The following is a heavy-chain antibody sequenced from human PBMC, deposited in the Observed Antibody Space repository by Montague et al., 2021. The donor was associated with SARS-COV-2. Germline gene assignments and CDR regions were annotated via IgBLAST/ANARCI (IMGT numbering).Heavy chain of an antibody. D-gene: IGHD1-20*01. CDR1: GGSISSYY. CDR2: IFHSGIT. V-gene: IGHV4-59*13. Sequence: TLSLTCRVSGGSISSYYWSWIRQSPGKGLEWIGYIFHSGITDYXPSLKSRVTISVDMSKNQFSLQLNSVTAADSAVYYCARTEYNWNDWFDPWGQGTLVTVSS. CDR3: ARTEYNWNDWFDP. J-gene: IGHJ5*02.